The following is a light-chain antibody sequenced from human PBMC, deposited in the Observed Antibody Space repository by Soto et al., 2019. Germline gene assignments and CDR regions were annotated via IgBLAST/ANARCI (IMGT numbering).Light chain of an antibody. CDR3: SSYAGSNNWV. CDR1: SSDVGDYNY. Sequence: QSALTQPTSASGSPGQSVTISCTGTSSDVGDYNYVSWYQQHPGKAPKLMIYEVSKRPSGVPGRFSGSKSGNTASLTVSGLQAEDEADYYCSSYAGSNNWVFGGGTKLTVL. CDR2: EVS. J-gene: IGLJ3*02. V-gene: IGLV2-8*01.